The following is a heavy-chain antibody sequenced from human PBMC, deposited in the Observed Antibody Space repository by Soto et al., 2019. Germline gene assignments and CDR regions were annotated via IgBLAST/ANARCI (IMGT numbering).Heavy chain of an antibody. CDR2: IIPIFGTA. CDR3: ARDGLLGSRYCSSTSCYAYYYYGMDV. Sequence: SVKVSCKASGGTFSSYAISWVRQAPGQGLEWMGGIIPIFGTANYAQKFQGRVTITADESTSTAYMELSSLRSEDTAVYYCARDGLLGSRYCSSTSCYAYYYYGMDVWGQGTTVTVSS. V-gene: IGHV1-69*13. CDR1: GGTFSSYA. D-gene: IGHD2-2*01. J-gene: IGHJ6*02.